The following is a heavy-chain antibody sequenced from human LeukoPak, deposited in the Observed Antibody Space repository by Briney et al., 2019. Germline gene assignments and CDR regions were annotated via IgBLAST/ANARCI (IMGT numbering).Heavy chain of an antibody. CDR3: ARSRWLDAFDY. CDR1: GFTFSSYW. J-gene: IGHJ4*02. D-gene: IGHD6-19*01. Sequence: GGSMRLSCAASGFTFSSYWMHWVRQAPGKGLVWVSRINSDGSTTNYADSVKGRFTISRDNAKSTLYLQMNSLRADDTAVYYCARSRWLDAFDYWGQGTLVTVSS. V-gene: IGHV3-74*01. CDR2: INSDGSTT.